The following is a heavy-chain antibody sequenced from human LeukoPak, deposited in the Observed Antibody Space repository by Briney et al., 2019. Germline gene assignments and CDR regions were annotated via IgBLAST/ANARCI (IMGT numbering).Heavy chain of an antibody. J-gene: IGHJ4*02. CDR1: GFSFTTYC. CDR3: ARLGSVEGTLEDH. Sequence: GGSLRLSCAASGFSFTTYCVSWVRQAPGKGLEWVANIKEDGSEKYYVDSMKGRFTISRDNAKNSLSLQMNRLRGEDTAVYYCARLGSVEGTLEDHWGQGTLVTVSS. CDR2: IKEDGSEK. V-gene: IGHV3-7*01. D-gene: IGHD2/OR15-2a*01.